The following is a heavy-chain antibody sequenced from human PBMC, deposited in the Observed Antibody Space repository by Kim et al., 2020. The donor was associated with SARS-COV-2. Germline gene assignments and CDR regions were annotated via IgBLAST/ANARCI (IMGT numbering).Heavy chain of an antibody. J-gene: IGHJ5*02. Sequence: ASVKVSCNASGYTFSSYAIHWLRQAPGQGFEWMGWINGRNGDTKYSQNFQGRVTITSDTSASTAYMELSSLRFEDTAIYYCARGSRGVFSWGQGTVVTVSS. CDR3: ARGSRGVFS. CDR2: INGRNGDT. V-gene: IGHV1-3*01. CDR1: GYTFSSYA. D-gene: IGHD3-10*01.